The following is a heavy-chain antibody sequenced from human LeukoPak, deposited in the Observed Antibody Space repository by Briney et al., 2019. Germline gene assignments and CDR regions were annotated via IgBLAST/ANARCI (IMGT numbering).Heavy chain of an antibody. J-gene: IGHJ4*02. CDR1: GGSISSSSYY. Sequence: PSETLSLTCTVSGGSISSSSYYWGWIRQPPGKGLEWIGSIYYGGSTYYNPSLKSRVTISVDTSKNQFSLKLNSVTAADTAVYYCARTQYCSGTSCYFGYFDYWGQGTLVTVSS. V-gene: IGHV4-39*01. CDR2: IYYGGST. CDR3: ARTQYCSGTSCYFGYFDY. D-gene: IGHD2-2*01.